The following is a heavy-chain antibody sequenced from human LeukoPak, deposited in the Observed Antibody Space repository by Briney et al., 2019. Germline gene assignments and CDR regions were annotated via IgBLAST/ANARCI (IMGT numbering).Heavy chain of an antibody. CDR3: ARGEKVLDYLDY. CDR2: ISDSGNS. D-gene: IGHD3-16*01. CDR1: GGSISSRSYY. J-gene: IGHJ4*02. Sequence: KSSGTLSLTCTVSGGSISSRSYYWGWIRQPPGKGLVWIGKISDSGNSYYSPSLRSRVTISIDTSKNQFSLKLSSVTATDTAVYYCARGEKVLDYLDYWGQGTLVTVSS. V-gene: IGHV4-39*01.